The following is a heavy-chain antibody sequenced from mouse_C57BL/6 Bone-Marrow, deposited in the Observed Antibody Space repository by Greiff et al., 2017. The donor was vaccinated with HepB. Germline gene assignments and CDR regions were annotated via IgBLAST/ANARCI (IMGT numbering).Heavy chain of an antibody. CDR1: GFTFSSYA. D-gene: IGHD2-3*01. J-gene: IGHJ3*01. Sequence: DVKLQESGGGLVKPGGSLKLSCAASGFTFSSYAMSWVRQTPEKRLEWVATISDGGSYTYYPDNVKGRFTISRDNAKNNLYLQMSHLKSEDTAMYYCAGGYYVFAYWGQGTLVTVSA. CDR2: ISDGGSYT. CDR3: AGGYYVFAY. V-gene: IGHV5-4*03.